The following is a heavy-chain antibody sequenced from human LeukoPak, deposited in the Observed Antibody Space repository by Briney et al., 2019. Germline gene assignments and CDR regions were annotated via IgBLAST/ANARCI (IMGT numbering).Heavy chain of an antibody. CDR2: IYSGGYT. D-gene: IGHD3-22*01. Sequence: GGSLRLSCAASGFTFSSYEMNWVRQAPGKGLEWVSVIYSGGYTYYADSVKGRFTISRDNSKNTLYLQMNSLRAEDTAVYYCAKDSYDYDSSGYYPDAFDIWGQGTMVTVSS. CDR3: AKDSYDYDSSGYYPDAFDI. V-gene: IGHV3-66*01. CDR1: GFTFSSYE. J-gene: IGHJ3*02.